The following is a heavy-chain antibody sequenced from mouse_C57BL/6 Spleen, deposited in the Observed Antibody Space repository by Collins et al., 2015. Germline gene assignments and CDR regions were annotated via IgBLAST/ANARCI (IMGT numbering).Heavy chain of an antibody. V-gene: IGHV5-15*02. CDR2: ISNLAYSI. J-gene: IGHJ1*01. CDR3: ARDYYGSSWYFDV. Sequence: EVKLVEVWGGLVQPGGSRKLSCAASGFTFSDYGMAWVRQAPGKGPEWVAFISNLAYSIYYADTVTGRFTISRENAKNTLYLEMSSXRSEDTAMYYCARDYYGSSWYFDVWGAGTTVTVSS. D-gene: IGHD1-1*01. CDR1: GFTFSDYG.